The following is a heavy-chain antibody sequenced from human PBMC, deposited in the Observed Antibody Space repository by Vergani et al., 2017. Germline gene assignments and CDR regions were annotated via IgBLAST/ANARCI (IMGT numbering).Heavy chain of an antibody. V-gene: IGHV3-48*01. CDR1: GFTFSSYS. CDR3: ESGRRPPLGPPGAFDI. J-gene: IGHJ3*02. Sequence: EVQLVESGGGLVQPGGSLRLSCAASGFTFSSYSMNWVRQAPGKGLEWVSYISSSSSTIYYADSVKGRFTISRDNAKNSLYLQMNSLRAEETAVYYCESGRRPPLGPPGAFDIWGQGTMVTVSS. CDR2: ISSSSSTI. D-gene: IGHD1-26*01.